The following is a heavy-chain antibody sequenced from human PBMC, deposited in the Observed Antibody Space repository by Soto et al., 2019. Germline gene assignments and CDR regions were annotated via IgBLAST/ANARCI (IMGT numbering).Heavy chain of an antibody. D-gene: IGHD6-19*01. J-gene: IGHJ6*02. V-gene: IGHV1-18*04. CDR1: GYTFTSYG. CDR2: ISAYNGNT. CDR3: ARRPFSSGRIPSYYYYYYGMDV. Sequence: ASVKVSCKASGYTFTSYGISWVRQAPGQGREWMGWISAYNGNTNYAQKLQGRVTMTTDTSTSTAYMELRSLRSDDTAVYYCARRPFSSGRIPSYYYYYYGMDVWGQGXTVTVSS.